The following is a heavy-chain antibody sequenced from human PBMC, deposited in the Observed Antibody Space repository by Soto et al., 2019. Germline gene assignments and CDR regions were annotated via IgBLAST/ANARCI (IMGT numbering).Heavy chain of an antibody. Sequence: GESLKISCQGSGYSFTSHWIAWVRQMPGKGLEWMGTIYPGDSDTRYNPSFQGQVTMSADKSIGTAYLQWSSLKASDTAMYYCARQVFYHDTSGHYYYDYWGQGTLVTVSS. CDR1: GYSFTSHW. D-gene: IGHD3-22*01. CDR2: IYPGDSDT. V-gene: IGHV5-51*01. CDR3: ARQVFYHDTSGHYYYDY. J-gene: IGHJ4*02.